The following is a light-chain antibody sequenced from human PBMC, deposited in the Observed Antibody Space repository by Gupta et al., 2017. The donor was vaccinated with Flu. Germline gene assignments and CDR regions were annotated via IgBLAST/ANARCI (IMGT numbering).Light chain of an antibody. CDR1: RSNMGSNT. J-gene: IGLJ3*02. CDR2: SNN. V-gene: IGLV1-44*01. Sequence: RVTISCSGSRSNMGSNTVNWYQHLPGTAPKLLIYSNNQRPSGVPDRFSGSKSGTSASLAISGLQSEDEADYYCAAWDDSLNGVVFGGGTKLTVL. CDR3: AAWDDSLNGVV.